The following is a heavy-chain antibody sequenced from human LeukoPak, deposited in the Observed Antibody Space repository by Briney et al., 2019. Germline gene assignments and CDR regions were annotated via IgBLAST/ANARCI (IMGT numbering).Heavy chain of an antibody. V-gene: IGHV4-39*07. Sequence: PSETLSLTCTVSGGSISSSSYYWGWIRQPPGKGLEWIGSIYYSGSTYYNPSLKSRVSISVDTSKNQFSLKLNSVTAADTAVYYCARGRGEGRGISMVRGVRAPSYNWFDPWGHGTLVTVSS. CDR3: ARGRGEGRGISMVRGVRAPSYNWFDP. CDR2: IYYSGST. D-gene: IGHD3-10*01. CDR1: GGSISSSSYY. J-gene: IGHJ5*02.